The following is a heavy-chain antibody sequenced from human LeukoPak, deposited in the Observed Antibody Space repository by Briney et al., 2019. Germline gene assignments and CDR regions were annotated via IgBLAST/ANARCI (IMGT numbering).Heavy chain of an antibody. CDR3: AREITVIRGSRDAFNI. D-gene: IGHD3-22*01. CDR2: ITPMFGAP. V-gene: IGHV1-69*05. CDR1: GGTFGSYG. J-gene: IGHJ3*02. Sequence: ASVKVSCKASGGTFGSYGISWLRQAPGQGLEWMGGITPMFGAPKYAQKFQDRVAITTDVSTSIAYMELSRLRSEDTAVYYCAREITVIRGSRDAFNIWGQGTMVTVSS.